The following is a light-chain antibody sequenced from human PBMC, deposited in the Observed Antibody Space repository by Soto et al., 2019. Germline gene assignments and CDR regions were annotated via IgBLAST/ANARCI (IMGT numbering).Light chain of an antibody. CDR2: GAS. V-gene: IGKV3-20*01. J-gene: IGKJ3*01. CDR1: QSVTSNY. Sequence: EIVLTQSPGTLSSSPGERATLSCRASQSVTSNYLAWYQQKPGQAPRLLIYGASSRATGIPARFSGSGSGTDFTLTISRLEPEDFAVYYCQQYGNSLFTFGPGTKVDI. CDR3: QQYGNSLFT.